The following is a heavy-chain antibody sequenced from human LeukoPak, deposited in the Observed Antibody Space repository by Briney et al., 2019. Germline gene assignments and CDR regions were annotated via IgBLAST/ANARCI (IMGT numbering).Heavy chain of an antibody. CDR3: ARDFGGTLKTALDY. J-gene: IGHJ4*02. CDR2: ISSSSSYI. D-gene: IGHD4-23*01. Sequence: GGSLRLSCAASGFTFSSYSMNWVRQAPGKGLEWVSSISSSSSYIYYADSVKGRFTVSRDNANNSLFLQMDGLRAEDTAIYYCARDFGGTLKTALDYWGQGTLVTVSS. V-gene: IGHV3-21*01. CDR1: GFTFSSYS.